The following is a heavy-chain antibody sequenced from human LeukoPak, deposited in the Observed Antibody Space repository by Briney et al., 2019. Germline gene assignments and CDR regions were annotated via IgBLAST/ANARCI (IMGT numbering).Heavy chain of an antibody. D-gene: IGHD3-9*01. CDR3: ARALSLTYYDILTGLGEIDY. CDR1: GGTFSSYA. CDR2: INPNSGGT. V-gene: IGHV1-2*02. J-gene: IGHJ4*02. Sequence: GASVKVSCKASGGTFSSYAISWVRQAPGQGLEWMGWINPNSGGTNYAQKFQGRVTMTRDMSTSTVYMELSSLRSEDTAVYYCARALSLTYYDILTGLGEIDYWGQGTLVTVSS.